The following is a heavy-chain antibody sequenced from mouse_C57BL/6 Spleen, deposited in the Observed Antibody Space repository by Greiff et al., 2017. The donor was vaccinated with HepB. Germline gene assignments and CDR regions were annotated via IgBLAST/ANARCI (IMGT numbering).Heavy chain of an antibody. J-gene: IGHJ3*01. CDR3: ANYGNYSWFAY. CDR2: ISDGGSYT. V-gene: IGHV5-4*03. CDR1: GFTFSSYA. Sequence: EVMLVESGGGLVKPGGSLKLSCAASGFTFSSYAMSWVRQTPEKRLEWVATISDGGSYTYYPDNVKGRFTISRDNAKNTLYLQMSHLKSEDTAMYYCANYGNYSWFAYWGQGTLVTVSA. D-gene: IGHD2-1*01.